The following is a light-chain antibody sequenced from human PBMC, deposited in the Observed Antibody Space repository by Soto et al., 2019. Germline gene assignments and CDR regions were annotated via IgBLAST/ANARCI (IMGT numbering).Light chain of an antibody. J-gene: IGKJ4*01. CDR2: AAS. V-gene: IGKV1-39*01. CDR3: QQIYSAPLT. CDR1: QTITTY. Sequence: DIQMTQSPSSLFASVGDSVTITCRASQTITTYLNWYRQKPGKAPKLLIYAASSLQSGVPSRFSVSGSETEFTLTISSLQPEDFATYFCQQIYSAPLTFGGGTKVEIK.